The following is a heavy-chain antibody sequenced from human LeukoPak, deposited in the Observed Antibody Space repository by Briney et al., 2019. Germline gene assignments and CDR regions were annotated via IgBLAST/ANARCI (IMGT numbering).Heavy chain of an antibody. CDR2: ISSSSSYI. CDR3: ARDGPVVTALWGDAFDI. Sequence: GGSLRLSCAASGFTFSSYSMNWVRQAPGKGLEWVSSISSSSSYIYYADSVKGRFTISRDNAKNSLYLQMNSLRAEDTAVYYCARDGPVVTALWGDAFDIWGQGTMVIVSS. J-gene: IGHJ3*02. D-gene: IGHD2-21*02. CDR1: GFTFSSYS. V-gene: IGHV3-21*01.